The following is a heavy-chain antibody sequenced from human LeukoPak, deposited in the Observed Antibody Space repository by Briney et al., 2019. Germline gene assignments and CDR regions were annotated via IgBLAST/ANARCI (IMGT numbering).Heavy chain of an antibody. CDR2: IIPILGIA. V-gene: IGHV1-69*04. CDR3: ARDLASLQSWLKPPYYYSGMDV. D-gene: IGHD5-18*01. J-gene: IGHJ6*02. Sequence: SVKVSCKASGGTFSSYAISWVRQAPGQGLEWMGRIIPILGIANYAQRFQGRVTITADKSTSTAYMELSSLRSEDTAVYYCARDLASLQSWLKPPYYYSGMDVWGQGTTVTVSS. CDR1: GGTFSSYA.